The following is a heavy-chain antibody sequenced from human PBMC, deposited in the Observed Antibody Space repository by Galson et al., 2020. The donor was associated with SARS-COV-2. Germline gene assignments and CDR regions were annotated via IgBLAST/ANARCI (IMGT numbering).Heavy chain of an antibody. CDR1: GFTFSSYG. D-gene: IGHD5-12*01. CDR2: IWYDGSNK. J-gene: IGHJ4*02. CDR3: ARASSGYDSWGFDY. Sequence: QLGESLKISCAASGFTFSSYGMHWVRQAPGKGLEWVAVIWYDGSNKYYADSVKGRFTISRDNSKNTLYLQMNSLRAEDTAVYYCARASSGYDSWGFDYWGQGTLVTVSS. V-gene: IGHV3-33*01.